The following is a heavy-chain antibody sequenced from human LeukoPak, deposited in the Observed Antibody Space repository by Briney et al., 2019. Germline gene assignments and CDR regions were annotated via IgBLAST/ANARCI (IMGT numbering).Heavy chain of an antibody. Sequence: PGASLRLSCAASGFIFRNYAMSWVRQAPGKGLEWVSAITGSGDTTYYADSVKGRFTISRDNSKNTLYVEMNTLRAEDTAVYYCAKWGDYDFWTVNYAPDFWGQGALVTVSS. D-gene: IGHD3-3*01. J-gene: IGHJ4*02. CDR2: ITGSGDTT. CDR1: GFIFRNYA. CDR3: AKWGDYDFWTVNYAPDF. V-gene: IGHV3-23*01.